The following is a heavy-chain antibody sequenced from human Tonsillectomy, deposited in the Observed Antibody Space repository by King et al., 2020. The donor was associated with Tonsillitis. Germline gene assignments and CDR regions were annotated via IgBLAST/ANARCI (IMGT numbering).Heavy chain of an antibody. Sequence: VQLVESGGGLVKPGGSLRLSCAASGFTFSDYYMSWIRPAPGKGLEWVSYISSSSSYTNYADSVKGRFTISRDNAKNSLYLQMNSLRAEDTAVYYCARGGWGGLEPLPIDYWGQGTLVTVSS. J-gene: IGHJ4*02. CDR2: ISSSSSYT. CDR1: GFTFSDYY. CDR3: ARGGWGGLEPLPIDY. V-gene: IGHV3-11*05. D-gene: IGHD1-14*01.